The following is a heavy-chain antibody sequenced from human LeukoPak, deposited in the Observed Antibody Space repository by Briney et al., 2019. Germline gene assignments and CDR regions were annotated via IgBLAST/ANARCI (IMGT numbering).Heavy chain of an antibody. Sequence: QPGGSLRLSCAASGFTFSSYSMNWVRQAPGKGLEWVSYISSSSSTIYYADSVKGRFTISRDNSKNTLYLQMNSLRAEDTAVYYCAKKGIGYSYGYLPLDYWGQGTLVTVSS. CDR2: ISSSSSTI. V-gene: IGHV3-48*01. J-gene: IGHJ4*02. CDR3: AKKGIGYSYGYLPLDY. CDR1: GFTFSSYS. D-gene: IGHD5-18*01.